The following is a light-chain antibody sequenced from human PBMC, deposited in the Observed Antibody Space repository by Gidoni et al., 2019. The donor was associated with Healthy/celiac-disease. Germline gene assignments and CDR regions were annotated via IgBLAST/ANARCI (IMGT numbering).Light chain of an antibody. V-gene: IGLV2-14*01. CDR1: SSDVGGYNY. CDR3: SSYTSSSTWV. Sequence: QSALTQPASVSGSPGQSITISCTGTSSDVGGYNYVSWYQQHPGTAPKLMIYEVSNRPSGVPDRFSGSKSGNTASLTISGLQAEDEADYYCSSYTSSSTWVFGGGTKLTVL. CDR2: EVS. J-gene: IGLJ3*02.